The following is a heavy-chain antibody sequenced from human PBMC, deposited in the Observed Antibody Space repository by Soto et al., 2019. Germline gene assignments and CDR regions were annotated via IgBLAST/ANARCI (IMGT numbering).Heavy chain of an antibody. CDR2: IYTSGST. Sequence: PSETLSLTCTASGGSISSYYWSWIRQPAGKGLEWIGRIYTSGSTNYNPSLKSRVTMSVDTSKNQFSLKLSSVTAADTAVYYCARDGIAYYDILTGYYSAYYFDYWGQGTLVTVSS. D-gene: IGHD3-9*01. CDR1: GGSISSYY. J-gene: IGHJ4*02. CDR3: ARDGIAYYDILTGYYSAYYFDY. V-gene: IGHV4-4*07.